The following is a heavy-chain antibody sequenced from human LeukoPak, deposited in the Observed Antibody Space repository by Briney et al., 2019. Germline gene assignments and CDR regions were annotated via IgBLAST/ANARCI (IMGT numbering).Heavy chain of an antibody. Sequence: RPGGSLRLSCAASGFTFDDYDMSWVRHAPGKGLEWVSDINWNGGSTGYADSVKGRFTISRDNAKNSLYLQMNSLRAEDTALYYCAGGGGWYWGQGTLVTVSS. D-gene: IGHD2-15*01. V-gene: IGHV3-20*04. CDR3: AGGGGWY. CDR2: INWNGGST. J-gene: IGHJ4*02. CDR1: GFTFDDYD.